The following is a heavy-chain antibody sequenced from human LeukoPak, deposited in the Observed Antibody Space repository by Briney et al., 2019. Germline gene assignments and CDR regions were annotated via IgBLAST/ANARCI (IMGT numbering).Heavy chain of an antibody. J-gene: IGHJ4*02. D-gene: IGHD3-22*01. CDR3: AKHQRDSSGYHYFDD. CDR2: INHSGST. CDR1: GGSFSGYY. V-gene: IGHV4-34*01. Sequence: PSETLSLTCAVYGGSFSGYYWSWIRQPPGKGLEWIGEINHSGSTNYNPSLKSRVTISADTSESQFSLKVSSVTAADTAVYYCAKHQRDSSGYHYFDDWGKGTLVTVSS.